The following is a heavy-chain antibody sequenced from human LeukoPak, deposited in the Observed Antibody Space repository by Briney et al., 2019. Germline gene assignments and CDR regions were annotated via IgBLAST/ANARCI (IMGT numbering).Heavy chain of an antibody. J-gene: IGHJ6*03. V-gene: IGHV4-39*07. CDR2: IYYSGST. CDR3: ARGITIFGVVQYPRYYYYMDV. Sequence: PSETLSLTCTVSGGSISSSSYYCGWIRQPPGKGLEWIGSIYYSGSTYYNPSLKSRVTISVDTSKNQFSLKLSSVTAADTAVYYCARGITIFGVVQYPRYYYYMDVWGKGTTVTVSS. D-gene: IGHD3-3*01. CDR1: GGSISSSSYY.